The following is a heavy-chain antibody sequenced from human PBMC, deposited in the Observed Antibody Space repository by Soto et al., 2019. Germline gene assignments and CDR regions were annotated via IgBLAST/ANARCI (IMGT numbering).Heavy chain of an antibody. V-gene: IGHV4-30-4*01. J-gene: IGHJ4*02. CDR1: GGSISSGDYY. CDR2: IYYSGST. D-gene: IGHD6-19*01. Sequence: PSETLSLTCTVSGGSISSGDYYWSWIRQPPGKGLEWIGYIYYSGSTYYNPSLKSRVTISVDTSKNQFSLKLSSVTAADTAVYYCARHSSRWDFDYWGQGTLVTVSS. CDR3: ARHSSRWDFDY.